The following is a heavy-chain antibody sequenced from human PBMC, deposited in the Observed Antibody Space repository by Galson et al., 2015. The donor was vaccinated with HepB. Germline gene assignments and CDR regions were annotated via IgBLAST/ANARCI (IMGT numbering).Heavy chain of an antibody. D-gene: IGHD1-26*01. V-gene: IGHV1-69*04. J-gene: IGHJ1*01. CDR3: ARDRGSYYKRDFQH. Sequence: SVKVSCKASGGTFSSYAINWVRQAPGQGLEWMGRIIPILGIANYAQKFQGRVTITADKSTSTAYMELSSLRSEDTAVYYCARDRGSYYKRDFQHWGQGTLVTVSS. CDR1: GGTFSSYA. CDR2: IIPILGIA.